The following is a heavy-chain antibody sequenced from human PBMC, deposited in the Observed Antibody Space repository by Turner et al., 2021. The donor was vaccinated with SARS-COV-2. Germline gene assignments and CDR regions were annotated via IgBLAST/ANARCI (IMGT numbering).Heavy chain of an antibody. J-gene: IGHJ6*02. CDR2: IYYSGST. D-gene: IGHD1-26*01. CDR3: AGEVVVLTTTHYGMDV. CDR1: GASISSSSYD. Sequence: QLQLQESGPGLLKPSETLSLTCTVSGASISSSSYDWGWVRQPPGKGLEWIGGIYYSGSTYYNPSLKSRVTISVEKSKNQFSLKLSSVTAADTAVYYCAGEVVVLTTTHYGMDVWGQGTTVTVSS. V-gene: IGHV4-39*01.